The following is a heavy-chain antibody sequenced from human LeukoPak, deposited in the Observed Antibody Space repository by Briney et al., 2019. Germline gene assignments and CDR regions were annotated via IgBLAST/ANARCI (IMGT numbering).Heavy chain of an antibody. J-gene: IGHJ4*02. V-gene: IGHV3-15*01. D-gene: IGHD3-9*01. CDR1: GFTFSNTW. CDR2: IKSKTDGGTT. Sequence: PGGSLRLSCAASGFTFSNTWMSWVRQAPGKGLEWAGRIKSKTDGGTTDYAAPVKGRFSISRDDSKNTLYLQMNSLKTEDTAVYYCSTDSTIVYWGQGTLVTVSS. CDR3: STDSTIVY.